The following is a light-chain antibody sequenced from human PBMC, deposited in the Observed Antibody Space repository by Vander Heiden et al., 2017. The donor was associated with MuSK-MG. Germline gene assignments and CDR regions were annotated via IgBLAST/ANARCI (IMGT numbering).Light chain of an antibody. J-gene: IGLJ2*01. CDR3: CSYAGAYTLV. CDR2: DVT. Sequence: QSALTQPRSVSGSPGQSVTISCTGTSSDVGGYDYVSWYQHHPGNVPQLMIYDVTRRPSGVPDRFSGSKSANTASLTISGLQSEDEATYFCCSYAGAYTLVFGGGTQLTVL. V-gene: IGLV2-11*01. CDR1: SSDVGGYDY.